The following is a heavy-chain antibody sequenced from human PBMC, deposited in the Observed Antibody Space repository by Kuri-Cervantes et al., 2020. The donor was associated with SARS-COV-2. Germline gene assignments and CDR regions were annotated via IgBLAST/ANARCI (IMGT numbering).Heavy chain of an antibody. V-gene: IGHV4-59*12. CDR1: GGSISSYY. J-gene: IGHJ4*02. D-gene: IGHD4-11*01. CDR2: IYYSGST. Sequence: SETLSLTCTVSGGSISSYYWSWIRQPPGKGLEWIGYIYYSGSTNYNPSLKSRVTTSVDTSKNQFSLKLSSVTAADTAVYYCARTASTVTTNPYRYYFDYWGQGTLVTVSS. CDR3: ARTASTVTTNPYRYYFDY.